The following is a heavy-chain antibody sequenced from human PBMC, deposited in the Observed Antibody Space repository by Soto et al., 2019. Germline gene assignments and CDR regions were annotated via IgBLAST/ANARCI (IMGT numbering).Heavy chain of an antibody. J-gene: IGHJ6*02. CDR2: INPNSGGT. D-gene: IGHD6-19*01. CDR1: GYTFTGYY. CDR3: ARDLGQWLVGFGMDV. V-gene: IGHV1-2*04. Sequence: QVQRVQSGAEVKKPGASVKVSCKASGYTFTGYYMHWVRQAPGQGLEWMGWINPNSGGTNYAQKFQGWVTMTRDTSISTAYMELSRLRADDTAVYDCARDLGQWLVGFGMDVWGQGTPVTVSS.